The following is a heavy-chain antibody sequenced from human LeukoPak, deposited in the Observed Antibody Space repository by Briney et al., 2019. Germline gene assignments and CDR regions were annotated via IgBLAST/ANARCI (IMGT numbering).Heavy chain of an antibody. Sequence: SETLSLTCTVPGGSISSYYWSWIRQPPGKGLEWIGYIYYSGRTNHNPSLTSRVTISVDTSKNQFSLKLSSVTAADTAVYYCARYVSSGLDYWGQGTLVTVSS. D-gene: IGHD3-22*01. CDR2: IYYSGRT. CDR1: GGSISSYY. J-gene: IGHJ4*02. CDR3: ARYVSSGLDY. V-gene: IGHV4-59*01.